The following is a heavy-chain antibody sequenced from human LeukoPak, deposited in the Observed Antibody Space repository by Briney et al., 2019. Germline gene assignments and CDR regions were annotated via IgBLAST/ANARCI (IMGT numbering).Heavy chain of an antibody. V-gene: IGHV3-64D*06. J-gene: IGHJ4*02. Sequence: GGSLRLSCAASGFTFTSYAMSWVRQAPGKGLEYVSAISANGGRTYYADSVKGRFTISRDNSKNTLYLQMSSLRAEDTAIYHCVKDLYKGDSSSWYYSHYWGQGTLVTVSS. CDR2: ISANGGRT. CDR3: VKDLYKGDSSSWYYSHY. D-gene: IGHD6-13*01. CDR1: GFTFTSYA.